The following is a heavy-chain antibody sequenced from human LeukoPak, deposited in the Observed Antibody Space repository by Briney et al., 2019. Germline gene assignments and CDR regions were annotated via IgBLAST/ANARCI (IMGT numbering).Heavy chain of an antibody. CDR2: INHSGST. J-gene: IGHJ4*02. Sequence: SETLSLTCAVYGGSFSGYYWSWIRQPPGKGMEWIGEINHSGSTNYNPSLKSRVTISVDTSKNQFSLKLSSVTAADTAVYYCARLPFYDTSGSTLCYWGQGTLVTVSS. CDR1: GGSFSGYY. D-gene: IGHD3-22*01. V-gene: IGHV4-34*01. CDR3: ARLPFYDTSGSTLCY.